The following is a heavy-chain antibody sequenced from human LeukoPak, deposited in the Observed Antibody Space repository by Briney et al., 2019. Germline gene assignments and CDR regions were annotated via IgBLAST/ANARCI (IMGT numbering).Heavy chain of an antibody. Sequence: PSETLSLTCAVSGGSISSSNWWSWVRQPPGKGLEWIGEIYHSGSTYYNPSLKSRVTISVDTSKNQFSLKLSSVTAADTAVYYCAREILYDSTGYYLWGQGTLVTVSS. J-gene: IGHJ4*02. D-gene: IGHD3-22*01. CDR2: IYHSGST. V-gene: IGHV4-4*02. CDR3: AREILYDSTGYYL. CDR1: GGSISSSNW.